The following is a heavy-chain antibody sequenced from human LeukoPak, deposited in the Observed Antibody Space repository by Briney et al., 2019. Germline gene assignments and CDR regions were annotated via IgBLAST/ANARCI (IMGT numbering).Heavy chain of an antibody. CDR2: IFHSGST. D-gene: IGHD4-23*01. V-gene: IGHV4-4*02. CDR3: ARHGGTRITLVEVYYFDY. Sequence: SGTLSLTCAVSGGSISSSNWWSWVRQSPGKGLEWIGEIFHSGSTNYNPSLKSRVTISVDKSKNQFSLKLSSVTAADTAVYYCARHGGTRITLVEVYYFDYWGQGTMVTVSS. CDR1: GGSISSSNW. J-gene: IGHJ4*02.